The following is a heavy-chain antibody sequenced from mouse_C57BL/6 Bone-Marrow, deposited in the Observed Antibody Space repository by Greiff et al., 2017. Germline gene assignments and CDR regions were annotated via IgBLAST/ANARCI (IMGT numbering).Heavy chain of an antibody. CDR3: AREATIVSHYYAMDY. CDR2: IDPSDSET. CDR1: GYTFTSYW. V-gene: IGHV1-52*01. J-gene: IGHJ4*01. Sequence: QVQLKQPGAELVRPGSSVKLSCKASGYTFTSYWMHWVKQRPIQGLEWIGNIDPSDSETHYNQKFKDKATLTVDKSSSTAYMQLSSLTSEDSAVYYCAREATIVSHYYAMDYWGKGTSVTVSS. D-gene: IGHD2-5*01.